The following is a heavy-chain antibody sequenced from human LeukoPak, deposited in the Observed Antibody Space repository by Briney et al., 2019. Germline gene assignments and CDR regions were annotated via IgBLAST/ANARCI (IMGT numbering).Heavy chain of an antibody. Sequence: GGSLRPSCAASGFTFRNYAMSWVRQAPGKGLEWVSTISVGGDRTLYADSVKGRFTISRDTSKNTLFLQMNSLRGEDTAVYYCAKDSGSYRKYYFDYWGQGTLVTVSS. V-gene: IGHV3-23*01. J-gene: IGHJ4*02. CDR3: AKDSGSYRKYYFDY. CDR2: ISVGGDRT. CDR1: GFTFRNYA. D-gene: IGHD1-26*01.